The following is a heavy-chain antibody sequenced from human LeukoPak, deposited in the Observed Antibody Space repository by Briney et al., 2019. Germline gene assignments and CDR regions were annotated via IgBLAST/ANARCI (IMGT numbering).Heavy chain of an antibody. CDR3: AGDEEKYQLPDYYYYGMDV. V-gene: IGHV3-48*03. J-gene: IGHJ6*02. Sequence: GGSLRHSCAASGFTFSSYEMNWVRQAPGKGLEWVSYISSSGSTIYYADSVKGRFTISRDNAKNSLYLQMNSLRAEDTAVYYCAGDEEKYQLPDYYYYGMDVWGQGTTVTVSS. D-gene: IGHD2-2*01. CDR2: ISSSGSTI. CDR1: GFTFSSYE.